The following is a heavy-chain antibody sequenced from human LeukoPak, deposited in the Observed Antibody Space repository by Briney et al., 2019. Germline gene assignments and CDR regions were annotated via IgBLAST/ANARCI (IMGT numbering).Heavy chain of an antibody. J-gene: IGHJ4*02. V-gene: IGHV1-18*04. CDR2: ISGYDGNI. CDR3: AREGGCSSTSRPLDY. Sequence: GASVKVSCKASGYTFTTYGVNWVRQAPGQGLEWMGWISGYDGNIKYAQRFQGRVTMTTDTSTSTAYMELRSLRSDDTAVYYCAREGGCSSTSRPLDYWGQGTLVTVSS. CDR1: GYTFTTYG. D-gene: IGHD2-2*01.